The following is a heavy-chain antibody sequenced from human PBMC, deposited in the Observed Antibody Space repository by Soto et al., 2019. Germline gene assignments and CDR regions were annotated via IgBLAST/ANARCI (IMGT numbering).Heavy chain of an antibody. D-gene: IGHD3-22*01. CDR3: ARRKGAYYDSSGYHYYFDY. J-gene: IGHJ4*02. Sequence: QVQLVQSGAEVKKPGASVKVSCKASGYTFTGYYMHWVRQAPGQGLEWMGWINPNSGGTKSAQKFQGRVTMTRDTSISTAYMELSRLRSDDTAVYYCARRKGAYYDSSGYHYYFDYWCQGTLVTVSS. CDR1: GYTFTGYY. V-gene: IGHV1-2*02. CDR2: INPNSGGT.